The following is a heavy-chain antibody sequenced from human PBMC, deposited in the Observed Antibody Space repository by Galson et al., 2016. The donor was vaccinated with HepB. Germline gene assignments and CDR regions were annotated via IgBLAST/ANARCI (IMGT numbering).Heavy chain of an antibody. V-gene: IGHV1-69*13. Sequence: SVKVSCKASGGIFNDYAISWVRQAPGQGLEWVGGITAVSRTANYAQKFQGRVTITADASTSTTYVRLSSLRSEDTAVYYCAMTYSSDWYGVDYWGQGTLVTVSS. CDR3: AMTYSSDWYGVDY. J-gene: IGHJ4*02. CDR1: GGIFNDYA. CDR2: ITAVSRTA. D-gene: IGHD6-13*01.